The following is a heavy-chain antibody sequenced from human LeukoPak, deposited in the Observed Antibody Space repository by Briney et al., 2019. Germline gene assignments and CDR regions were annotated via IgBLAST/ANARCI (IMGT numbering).Heavy chain of an antibody. CDR2: IYSGGST. CDR3: ARYKLTTVIYYYMDV. V-gene: IGHV3-66*02. D-gene: IGHD4-11*01. Sequence: GGSLRLSCAASGFTVSSNYMSWVRQAPGKGLEWVSVIYSGGSTYYADSVKGRFIISSDNSKNTLYLQMNGLRAEDTAVYYCARYKLTTVIYYYMDVWGKGTTVTVSS. CDR1: GFTVSSNY. J-gene: IGHJ6*03.